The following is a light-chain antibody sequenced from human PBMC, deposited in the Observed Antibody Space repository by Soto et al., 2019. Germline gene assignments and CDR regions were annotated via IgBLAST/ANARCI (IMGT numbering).Light chain of an antibody. CDR2: DVS. J-gene: IGLJ2*01. V-gene: IGLV2-14*01. CDR3: SSYTSSSTRPV. Sequence: QSALTQPASVSGSPGQSVTISCTGTSSDVGGYNYVSSYQQHPGKAPKLLIYDVSHRPSGVSNRLSGSKSGNTASLTISGLHAEDEADYYCSSYTSSSTRPVFGVGTKLTIL. CDR1: SSDVGGYNY.